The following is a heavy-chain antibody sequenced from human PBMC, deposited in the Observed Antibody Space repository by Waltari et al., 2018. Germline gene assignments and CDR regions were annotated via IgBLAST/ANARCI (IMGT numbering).Heavy chain of an antibody. D-gene: IGHD2-21*01. J-gene: IGHJ4*02. Sequence: LVQSGPEVRRPGASVTVSCKASGHDLIQHYLHWVRRAPGQGLEWMGWIDPNSGATNYGQKFKDRITLTWDTSVNTAYMELTRLASFDTGVYYCAREYCAGECRLFDFWGQGTGLTVSS. CDR3: AREYCAGECRLFDF. CDR1: GHDLIQHY. V-gene: IGHV1-2*02. CDR2: IDPNSGAT.